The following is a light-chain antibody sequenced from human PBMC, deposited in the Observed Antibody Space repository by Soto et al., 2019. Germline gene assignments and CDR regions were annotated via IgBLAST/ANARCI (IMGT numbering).Light chain of an antibody. V-gene: IGKV1-39*01. CDR1: QSISTY. CDR3: QQLNSYPIT. Sequence: DIQMTQSPSSLSASVRDRVTITCLASQSISTYLNWYQQKPGKAPNLLIYSASNLQSGVPSRFSGSGSGTDSTLTISSLQPEDFAAYYCQQLNSYPITFGQGTRLEIK. J-gene: IGKJ5*01. CDR2: SAS.